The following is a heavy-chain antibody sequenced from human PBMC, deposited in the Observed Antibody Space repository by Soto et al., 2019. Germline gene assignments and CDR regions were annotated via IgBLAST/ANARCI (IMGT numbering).Heavy chain of an antibody. CDR1: GGSISSSNW. CDR2: IYHSGST. V-gene: IGHV4-4*02. Sequence: PSETLTLTCAVSGGSISSSNWWSWVRQPPGKGLEWIGEIYHSGSTNYNPSLKSRVTISVDKSKNQFSLKLSSVTAADTAVYYCARGELFGGYYYYYYGMDVWGQGTTVTVSS. D-gene: IGHD3-3*01. CDR3: ARGELFGGYYYYYYGMDV. J-gene: IGHJ6*02.